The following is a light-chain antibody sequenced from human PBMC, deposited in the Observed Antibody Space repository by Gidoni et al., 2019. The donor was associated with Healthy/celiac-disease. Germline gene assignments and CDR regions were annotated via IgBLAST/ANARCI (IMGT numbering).Light chain of an antibody. CDR1: QSVSSSY. CDR3: QKYGSSRT. CDR2: GAS. J-gene: IGKJ1*01. Sequence: EIVLTQSPGTLSLSPGERATLSCRASQSVSSSYLAWYPQKPGQAPRLLIYGASSRATGIPDRCSGSGSGTDFTLNISRLEPEDFAVYYCQKYGSSRTFGQGTKVEIK. V-gene: IGKV3-20*01.